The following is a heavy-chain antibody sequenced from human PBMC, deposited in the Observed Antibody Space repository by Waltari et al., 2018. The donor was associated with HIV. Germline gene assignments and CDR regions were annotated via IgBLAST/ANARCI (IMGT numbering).Heavy chain of an antibody. J-gene: IGHJ6*02. CDR1: GFTFSRHS. CDR2: ISSTSSYI. V-gene: IGHV3-21*01. D-gene: IGHD2-8*01. CDR3: AREPGLYYYYGVDV. Sequence: EVQLVESGGGQVKPGGSLRLSCAASGFTFSRHSMDWVRQAPGKGLEWVSSISSTSSYIYYADSVKGRFTISRDNAKNSLYLQMNSLRVEDTAVYYCAREPGLYYYYGVDVWGQGTTVTISS.